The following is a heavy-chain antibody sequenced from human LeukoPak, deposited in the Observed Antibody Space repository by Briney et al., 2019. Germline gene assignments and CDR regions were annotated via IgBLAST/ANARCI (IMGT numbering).Heavy chain of an antibody. V-gene: IGHV3-53*01. CDR1: GFTVSSTY. CDR2: LYSGGST. Sequence: GGSLRLSCAASGFTVSSTYMTWVRQAPGKGLEWVSVLYSGGSTYYADSVKGRFTISRDNSKNTLYLEMNSLRGEDTAVYYCARDLTSNSGYARNYGMDVWGKGTTVTVSS. D-gene: IGHD5-12*01. J-gene: IGHJ6*04. CDR3: ARDLTSNSGYARNYGMDV.